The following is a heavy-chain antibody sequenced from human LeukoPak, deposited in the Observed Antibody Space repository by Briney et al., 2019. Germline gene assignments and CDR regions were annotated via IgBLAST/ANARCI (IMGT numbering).Heavy chain of an antibody. CDR3: VRDLITASGAFDI. J-gene: IGHJ3*02. D-gene: IGHD3-10*01. CDR2: IYYSGST. Sequence: SETLSLTCTVSGGSISSYHWSWIRQPPGKGLEWIGYIYYSGSTNYNPSLKSRVTISVDTSKNQFSLKLNSMTAADTAVYYCVRDLITASGAFDIWGQGTTVTVSS. CDR1: GGSISSYH. V-gene: IGHV4-59*01.